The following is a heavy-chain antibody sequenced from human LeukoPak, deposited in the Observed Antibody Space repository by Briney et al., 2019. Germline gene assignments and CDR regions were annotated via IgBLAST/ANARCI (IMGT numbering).Heavy chain of an antibody. D-gene: IGHD4-17*01. CDR1: GFTFSSYA. V-gene: IGHV3-23*01. J-gene: IGHJ3*02. Sequence: GGSLRLSCAASGFTFSSYAMSWVRQAPGKGLEWVSAISGSGGSAYYADSVKGRFTISRGNSKNTLYLQMNSLRAEDTAVYYCAKEPGQDDYGDKDAFDIWGQGTMVTVSS. CDR2: ISGSGGSA. CDR3: AKEPGQDDYGDKDAFDI.